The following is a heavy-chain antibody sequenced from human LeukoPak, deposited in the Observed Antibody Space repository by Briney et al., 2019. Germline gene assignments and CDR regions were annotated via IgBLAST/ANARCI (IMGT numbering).Heavy chain of an antibody. CDR2: ISGSGGST. CDR3: AKDRMRIAVAGTDY. CDR1: GFTFSSYA. J-gene: IGHJ4*02. D-gene: IGHD6-19*01. Sequence: GGSLRLSCAASGFTFSSYAMSWVRQAPGEGLEWVSAISGSGGSTYYADSVKGRFTISRDNSMNTLYLQMNSLRAEDTAVYYCAKDRMRIAVAGTDYWGQGTLVTVSS. V-gene: IGHV3-23*01.